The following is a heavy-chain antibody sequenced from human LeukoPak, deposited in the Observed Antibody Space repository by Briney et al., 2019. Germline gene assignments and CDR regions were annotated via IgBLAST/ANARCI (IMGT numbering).Heavy chain of an antibody. CDR3: ARDERGYSYVDY. Sequence: PGGSLRLSCAASGFTFSSNAMNWVRQAPGKGLEWVAVIWYDGSNKYYADSVKGRFTISRDNSKNTLYLQMNSLRAEDTAVYYCARDERGYSYVDYWGQGTLVTVSS. CDR2: IWYDGSNK. CDR1: GFTFSSNA. V-gene: IGHV3-33*08. D-gene: IGHD5-18*01. J-gene: IGHJ4*02.